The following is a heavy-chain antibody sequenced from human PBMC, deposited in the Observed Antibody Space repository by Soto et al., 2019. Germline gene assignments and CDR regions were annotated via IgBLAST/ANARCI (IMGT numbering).Heavy chain of an antibody. V-gene: IGHV4-4*07. CDR3: VRDGTKTLRDWFDP. D-gene: IGHD1-1*01. J-gene: IGHJ5*02. CDR1: GASISGFY. Sequence: PSETLSLTCTVSGASISGFYWSWIRKAAGKGLEWIGRIYATGTTDYNPSLKSRVMMSVDTSKKQFSLKLRSVTAADTAVYYCVRDGTKTLRDWFDPWGQGISVTVSS. CDR2: IYATGTT.